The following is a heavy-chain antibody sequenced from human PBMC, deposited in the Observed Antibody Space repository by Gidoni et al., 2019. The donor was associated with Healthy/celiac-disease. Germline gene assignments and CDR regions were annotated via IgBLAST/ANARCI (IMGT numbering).Heavy chain of an antibody. CDR2: IYYSGST. J-gene: IGHJ6*02. CDR1: GGCISRSY. V-gene: IGHV4-59*01. CDR3: ARDDMVRGAGYYYGMDV. Sequence: QVQLQESGPGLVKPSETLSLTGTGSGGCISRSYWSWIRQPPGTGLEWSGYIYYSGSTNYTPSLKSRVTISVDTSKHQFSLKLSSVTAADTAVYYCARDDMVRGAGYYYGMDVWGQGTTVTVSS. D-gene: IGHD3-10*01.